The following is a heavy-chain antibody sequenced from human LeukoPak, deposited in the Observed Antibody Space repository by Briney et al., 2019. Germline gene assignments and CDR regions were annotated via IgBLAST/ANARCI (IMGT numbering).Heavy chain of an antibody. CDR3: ARAEIRYYDFWSGYHNWFDP. J-gene: IGHJ5*02. CDR1: GYTFTSYD. CDR2: MNPNSGNT. D-gene: IGHD3-3*01. Sequence: ASAKVSCKASGYTFTSYDINWVRQATGQGLEWMGWMNPNSGNTGYAQKFQGRVTITRNTSISTAYMELSSLRSEDTAVYYCARAEIRYYDFWSGYHNWFDPWGQGTLVTVSS. V-gene: IGHV1-8*03.